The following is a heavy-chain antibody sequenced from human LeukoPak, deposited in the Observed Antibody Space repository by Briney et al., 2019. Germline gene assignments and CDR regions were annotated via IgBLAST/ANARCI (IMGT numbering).Heavy chain of an antibody. CDR1: GFTFSSYA. D-gene: IGHD2-21*02. Sequence: GGSLRLSCAASGFTFSSYAMSWVRQAPGKGLEWVGFTWNHGNDQDYADSVKGRFTISRDNSKNTLYLQMNSLRAEDTAVYYCAKDSGGGDCAFDYWGQGTLVTVSS. J-gene: IGHJ4*02. CDR2: TWNHGNDQ. CDR3: AKDSGGGDCAFDY. V-gene: IGHV3-30*02.